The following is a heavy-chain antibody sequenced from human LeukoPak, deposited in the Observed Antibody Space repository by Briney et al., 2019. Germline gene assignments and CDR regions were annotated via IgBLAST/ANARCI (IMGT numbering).Heavy chain of an antibody. V-gene: IGHV3-23*01. CDR3: ARDYGGVGFNPIDY. D-gene: IGHD1-14*01. J-gene: IGHJ4*02. CDR1: GFTFSSYS. CDR2: ISDSGSGT. Sequence: PGGSLKLSCAASGFTFSSYSMSWVRQAPGKGLEWVSSISDSGSGTYYADSVKGRFTISRDNSKNTLYLQMNSLRAEDTAVYYCARDYGGVGFNPIDYWGQGTLVTVSS.